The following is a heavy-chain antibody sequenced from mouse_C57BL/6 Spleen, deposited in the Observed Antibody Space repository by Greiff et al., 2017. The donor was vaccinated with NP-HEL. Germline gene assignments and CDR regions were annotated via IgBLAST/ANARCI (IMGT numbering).Heavy chain of an antibody. CDR3: ARSGYGSSRYFDV. CDR1: GYAFTNYL. CDR2: INPGSGGT. D-gene: IGHD1-1*01. V-gene: IGHV1-54*01. J-gene: IGHJ1*03. Sequence: QVQLQQSGAELVRPGTSVKVSCKASGYAFTNYLIEWVKQRPGQGLEWIGVINPGSGGTNYNEKFKGKATLTADKSSSTAYMQLSSLTSEASAVYFCARSGYGSSRYFDVWGTGTTVTVSS.